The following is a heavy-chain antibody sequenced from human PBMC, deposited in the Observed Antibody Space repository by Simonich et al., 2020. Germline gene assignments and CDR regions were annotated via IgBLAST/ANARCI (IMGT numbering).Heavy chain of an antibody. V-gene: IGHV1-8*03. D-gene: IGHD2-2*01. CDR3: ARARYCSSTSCYNWFDP. CDR2: MNTTRGNT. J-gene: IGHJ5*02. Sequence: QVQLVQSGAEVKKPGASVKVSCKASGYTFTSYDINWVRQANGQGRGWMGMMNTTRGNTGQAQKFQGRVTIPRNTSISPAYMELSSLRSEDTAVYYCARARYCSSTSCYNWFDPWGQGTLVTVSS. CDR1: GYTFTSYD.